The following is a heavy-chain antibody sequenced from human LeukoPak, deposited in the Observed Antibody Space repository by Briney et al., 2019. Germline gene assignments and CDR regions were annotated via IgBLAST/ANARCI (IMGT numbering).Heavy chain of an antibody. D-gene: IGHD2-2*02. Sequence: SETLTLTCTVSGGSISSYYWSWIRQPPGKGLEWIGYIYYSGSTNYNPSLKSRVTISVETSKNQFSLKLSSVTAADTAVYYCARHPEYPVDACDIWGEGPRDTVSS. V-gene: IGHV4-59*08. CDR3: ARHPEYPVDACDI. CDR2: IYYSGST. J-gene: IGHJ3*02. CDR1: GGSISSYY.